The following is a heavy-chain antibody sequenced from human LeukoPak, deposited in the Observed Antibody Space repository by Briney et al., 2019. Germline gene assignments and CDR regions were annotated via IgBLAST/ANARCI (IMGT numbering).Heavy chain of an antibody. CDR2: IYSGGST. CDR1: GFTVSSNY. V-gene: IGHV3-53*01. Sequence: GGSLRLSCAASGFTVSSNYMSWVRQAPGKGLEWVSVIYSGGSTYYADSVKGRFTISRDNSKNTLYLQMTSLRAEDTAVYYCARVFGDSSGYYYFDYWGQGTLVTVSS. CDR3: ARVFGDSSGYYYFDY. J-gene: IGHJ4*02. D-gene: IGHD3-22*01.